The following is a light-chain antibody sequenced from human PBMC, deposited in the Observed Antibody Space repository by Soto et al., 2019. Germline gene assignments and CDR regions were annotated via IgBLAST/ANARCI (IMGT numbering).Light chain of an antibody. V-gene: IGKV3-20*01. CDR3: QQYGSSPGT. CDR2: DAS. CDR1: QSVRSNY. J-gene: IGKJ1*01. Sequence: EIVLTQSPDTLSLSPGERATLSCRASQSVRSNYLAWYQHKPGQAPGLLIYDASNRATGIPDRFSGSGSGTDFTLTISRLEPEDFAVYYCQQYGSSPGTFGQGTKVEIK.